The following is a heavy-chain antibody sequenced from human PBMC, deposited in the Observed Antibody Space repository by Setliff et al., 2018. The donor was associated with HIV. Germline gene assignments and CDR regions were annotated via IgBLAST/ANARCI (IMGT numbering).Heavy chain of an antibody. CDR1: GGSIRSSSFY. CDR2: IYYSGST. J-gene: IGHJ4*02. CDR3: ARHQKVSFMSDH. Sequence: SETLSLTCTVSGGSIRSSSFYWGWIRQPPGKGLEWIASIYYSGSTYYNSSLKSRVTISVDTSKNQFSLKLSSVTATDTAVYYCARHQKVSFMSDHWGQGMLVTVSS. V-gene: IGHV4-39*01. D-gene: IGHD3-16*01.